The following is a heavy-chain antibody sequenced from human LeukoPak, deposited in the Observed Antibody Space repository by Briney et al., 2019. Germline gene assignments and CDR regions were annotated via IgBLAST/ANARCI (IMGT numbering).Heavy chain of an antibody. CDR3: ARDGPYYYDSSGFDY. Sequence: GGSLRLYCAASGRTFSSYEMTWVRQAPGKGLEWVSYISSSGSTIYYADSVKGRFTISRDNAKNSLYLQMNSLRAEDTAVYYCARDGPYYYDSSGFDYWGQGTLVTVSS. CDR1: GRTFSSYE. V-gene: IGHV3-48*03. CDR2: ISSSGSTI. J-gene: IGHJ4*02. D-gene: IGHD3-22*01.